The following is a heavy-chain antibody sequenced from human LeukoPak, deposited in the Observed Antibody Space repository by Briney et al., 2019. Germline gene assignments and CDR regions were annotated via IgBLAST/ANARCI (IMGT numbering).Heavy chain of an antibody. CDR1: GFTLSSYS. CDR2: ISSSSSYI. CDR3: ARDPYGGNSEDY. Sequence: GGSLILSCAASGFTLSSYSMNWVRQAPGKGLEWVSSISSSSSYIYYADSVKGRFTISRDNAKNSLYLQMNSLRAEDTAVYYCARDPYGGNSEDYWGQGTLVTVSS. J-gene: IGHJ4*02. D-gene: IGHD4-23*01. V-gene: IGHV3-21*01.